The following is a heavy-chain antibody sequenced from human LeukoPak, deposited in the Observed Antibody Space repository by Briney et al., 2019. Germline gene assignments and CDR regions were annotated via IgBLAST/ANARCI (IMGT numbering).Heavy chain of an antibody. V-gene: IGHV3-23*01. D-gene: IGHD6-6*01. J-gene: IGHJ6*02. CDR2: IRGSGEST. CDR3: AKDTTAYIAGRYYYGMDA. Sequence: GGSLRLSCAASGFIFNTYAMSWVRQAPGKGLEWVSTIRGSGESTHYADSVQGRFTISRDNSKNTLYLQMNSLRAEDTAVYHCAKDTTAYIAGRYYYGMDAWGRGTTVTVSS. CDR1: GFIFNTYA.